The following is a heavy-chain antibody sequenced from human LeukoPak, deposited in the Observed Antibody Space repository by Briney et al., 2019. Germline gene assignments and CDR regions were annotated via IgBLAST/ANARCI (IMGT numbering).Heavy chain of an antibody. J-gene: IGHJ4*02. V-gene: IGHV4-4*02. CDR1: GGSISSSNW. CDR2: IYHSGST. CDR3: ARAYYDILTGYYYFDY. Sequence: PSETLSLTCAVSGGSISSSNWWSWVRQPPGKGLEWIGEIYHSGSTNYNPSLKSRVTISVDKSKNQFPLKLSSVTAADTAVYYCARAYYDILTGYYYFDYWGQGTLVTVSS. D-gene: IGHD3-9*01.